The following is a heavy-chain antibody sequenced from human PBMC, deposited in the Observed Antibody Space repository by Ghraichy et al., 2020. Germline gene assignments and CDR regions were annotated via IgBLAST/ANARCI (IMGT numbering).Heavy chain of an antibody. CDR1: GVTVSNNY. D-gene: IGHD2-2*01. CDR2: IYSGGDT. V-gene: IGHV3-66*01. CDR3: ARDPNGVSRGTWG. J-gene: IGHJ4*02. Sequence: ETLSLTCVASGVTVSNNYMSWVRQAPGKGLEWVSLIYSGGDTHYADSVKGRFTISRDNSKNTLYLQMNSLRAEDTAVYYCARDPNGVSRGTWGWGQGTLVTVSS.